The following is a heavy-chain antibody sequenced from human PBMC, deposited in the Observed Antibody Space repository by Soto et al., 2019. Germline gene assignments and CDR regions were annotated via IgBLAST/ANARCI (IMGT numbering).Heavy chain of an antibody. CDR3: ARDLPSRGPGWFDP. CDR2: IYYSGST. V-gene: IGHV4-31*03. Sequence: PSETLSLTCTVSGGSISSGGYYWSWIRHHPGKGLEWIGYIYYSGSTYYNPSLKSRVTISVDTSKNQFSLKLSSVTAADTAVYYCARDLPSRGPGWFDPWGQGTLVTVSS. CDR1: GGSISSGGYY. J-gene: IGHJ5*02.